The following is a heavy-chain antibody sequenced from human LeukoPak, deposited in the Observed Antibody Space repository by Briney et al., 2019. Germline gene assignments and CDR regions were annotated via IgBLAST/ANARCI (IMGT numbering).Heavy chain of an antibody. D-gene: IGHD4-17*01. J-gene: IGHJ4*02. V-gene: IGHV3-49*03. Sequence: GGSLRLSCTASGFTFGDYAMSWFRQAPGKGLEWVGFIRSKAYGGTTEYAASVKGRFTISRDDSKSIAYLQMNSLKTEDTAVYYCTRPDDYGDYGSPQNWGQGTLVTVSS. CDR1: GFTFGDYA. CDR3: TRPDDYGDYGSPQN. CDR2: IRSKAYGGTT.